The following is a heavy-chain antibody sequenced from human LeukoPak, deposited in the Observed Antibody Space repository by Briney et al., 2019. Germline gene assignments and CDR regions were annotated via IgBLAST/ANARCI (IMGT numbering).Heavy chain of an antibody. CDR2: ITGNGFET. D-gene: IGHD6-19*01. Sequence: PGGSLRLSCAASGFTFDSHAMAWVRQAPGAGLEWVSGITGNGFETFYADPVRGRFTISRDNSKNTLYLQMNSLRAEDTALYYCARGEYSSGWYIINWFDPWGQGTLVTVSS. J-gene: IGHJ5*02. CDR3: ARGEYSSGWYIINWFDP. V-gene: IGHV3-23*01. CDR1: GFTFDSHA.